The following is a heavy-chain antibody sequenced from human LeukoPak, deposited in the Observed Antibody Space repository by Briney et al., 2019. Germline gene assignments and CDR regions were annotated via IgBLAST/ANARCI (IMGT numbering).Heavy chain of an antibody. CDR3: AGALELSGFDY. D-gene: IGHD1-26*01. CDR2: IWYDGSNK. CDR1: GFTFSSYG. J-gene: IGHJ4*02. Sequence: GGSLRLSCAASGFTFSSYGMQWVRQAPRKGREWVAVIWYDGSNKYYADSVKGRFTITRDNSKNTLYLQMNSLRAEDTAVYYCAGALELSGFDYWGQGTLVTVSS. V-gene: IGHV3-33*01.